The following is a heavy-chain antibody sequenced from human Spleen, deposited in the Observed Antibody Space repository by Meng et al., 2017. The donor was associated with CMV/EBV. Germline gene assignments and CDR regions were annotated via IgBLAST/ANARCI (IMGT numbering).Heavy chain of an antibody. CDR1: GFTFSSYA. CDR2: ISYDGSTK. J-gene: IGHJ4*02. V-gene: IGHV3-30-3*01. CDR3: AREIVGALDY. D-gene: IGHD1-26*01. Sequence: GESLKISCAASGFTFSSYAMSWVRQAPGKGLEWVALISYDGSTKYYADSVKGRFTISRDNSKITLYLQMNTLRPEDTAVYYCAREIVGALDYWGQGTLVTVSS.